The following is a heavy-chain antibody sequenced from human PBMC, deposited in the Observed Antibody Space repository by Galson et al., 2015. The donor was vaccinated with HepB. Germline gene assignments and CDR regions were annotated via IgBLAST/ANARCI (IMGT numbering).Heavy chain of an antibody. CDR3: ARDLDDSSGYGVRWFDS. CDR2: IYYSGST. V-gene: IGHV4-31*03. CDR1: GDSISGGSYY. J-gene: IGHJ5*01. D-gene: IGHD3-22*01. Sequence: TLSLTCTVSGDSISGGSYYWTWIRHHPGKGLEWIGHIYYSGSTYYNPSLKSRVAISLDTSKNQFSLNLSSVTAADTAVYYCARDLDDSSGYGVRWFDSWGQGTLVTVSS.